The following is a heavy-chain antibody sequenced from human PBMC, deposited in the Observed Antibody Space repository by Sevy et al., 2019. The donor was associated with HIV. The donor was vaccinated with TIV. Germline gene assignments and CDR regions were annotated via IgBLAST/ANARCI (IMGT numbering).Heavy chain of an antibody. J-gene: IGHJ4*02. CDR1: GFTFGDYA. CDR2: IRSKAYGGTT. V-gene: IGHV3-49*03. Sequence: GSLRLSCTASGFTFGDYAMSWFRQAPGKGLEWVGFIRSKAYGGTTEYASSLKGRFTISRDASKSIAYLQMNTLKTEDTAVYYCTRDLHYDSSGYWDYWGQGTLVTVSS. D-gene: IGHD3-22*01. CDR3: TRDLHYDSSGYWDY.